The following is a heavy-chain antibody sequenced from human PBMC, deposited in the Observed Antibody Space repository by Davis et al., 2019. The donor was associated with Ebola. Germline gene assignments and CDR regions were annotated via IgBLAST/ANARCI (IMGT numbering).Heavy chain of an antibody. J-gene: IGHJ4*02. CDR2: INPSGGST. CDR1: GYTFTSYY. V-gene: IGHV1-46*01. D-gene: IGHD4-11*01. CDR3: ARQSNYVEIFDY. Sequence: ASVKVSCKASGYTFTSYYMHWVRQAPGQGLEWMGIINPSGGSTSYAQKFQGRVTMTTDTSTSTAYMELRSLRSDDTAVYYCARQSNYVEIFDYWGQGTLVTVSS.